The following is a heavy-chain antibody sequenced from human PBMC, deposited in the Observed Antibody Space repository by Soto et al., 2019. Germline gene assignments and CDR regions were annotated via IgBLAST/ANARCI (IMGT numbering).Heavy chain of an antibody. V-gene: IGHV1-69*13. CDR3: VAIYCISTSCYEWSWFNP. D-gene: IGHD2-2*01. J-gene: IGHJ5*02. CDR2: IIPIFGTA. CDR1: GRTFSSYA. Sequence: SVKVSCKASGRTFSSYAISWVRQAPGQGLEWMGGIIPIFGTANYAQKFQGRVTITADESTSTAYMELSSLRSEDTAVYYCVAIYCISTSCYEWSWFNPCGQVTLVTVSS.